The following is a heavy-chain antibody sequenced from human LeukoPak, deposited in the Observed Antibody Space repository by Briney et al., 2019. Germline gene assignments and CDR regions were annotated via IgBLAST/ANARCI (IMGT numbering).Heavy chain of an antibody. CDR3: ITGDYDFWSGFYSPNHYFDY. Sequence: GGSLRLSCAASGFTFTSAWMSWVRQAPGKGLEWVGRIKGKTAAGAPDYVASVKGRFTISRDDSKNTLFLQMNSLKTEDTAVYYCITGDYDFWSGFYSPNHYFDYWGQGTLVNVSS. J-gene: IGHJ4*02. CDR1: GFTFTSAW. CDR2: IKGKTAAGAP. V-gene: IGHV3-15*01. D-gene: IGHD3-3*01.